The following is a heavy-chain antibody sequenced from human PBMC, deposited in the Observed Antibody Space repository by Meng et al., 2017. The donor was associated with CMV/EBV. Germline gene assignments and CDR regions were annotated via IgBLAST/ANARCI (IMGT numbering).Heavy chain of an antibody. CDR1: GFTFSDYY. J-gene: IGHJ4*02. CDR3: AKWKAARPGFDY. Sequence: GESLKISCAASGFTFSDYYMSWIRQAPGKGLEWISYISSGGSTIYYADSVKGRFTISRDNAKNSLYLQMNSLRAEDTAMYYCAKWKAARPGFDYWGQGTLVTVSS. CDR2: ISSGGSTI. V-gene: IGHV3-11*01. D-gene: IGHD6-6*01.